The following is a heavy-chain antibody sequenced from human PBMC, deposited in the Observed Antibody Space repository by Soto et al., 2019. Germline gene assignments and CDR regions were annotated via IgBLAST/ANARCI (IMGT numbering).Heavy chain of an antibody. CDR2: IAYDGSNK. J-gene: IGHJ4*02. Sequence: QVQLVESGGGVVQPGRSLRLSCAASGFTFSSYAMHWVRQAPGKGLEWVAVIAYDGSNKYYADSVKGRFTISRDNSKKTLYLQMNSLRAEDTALYYCARDMRDGYNSGFYYWGQGTLGTVSS. CDR3: ARDMRDGYNSGFYY. D-gene: IGHD5-12*01. CDR1: GFTFSSYA. V-gene: IGHV3-30-3*01.